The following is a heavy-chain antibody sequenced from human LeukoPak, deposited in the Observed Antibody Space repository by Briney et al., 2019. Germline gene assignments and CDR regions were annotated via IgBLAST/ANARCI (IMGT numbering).Heavy chain of an antibody. CDR2: ISGSGGST. CDR1: GLTFSSYA. V-gene: IGHV3-23*01. J-gene: IGHJ4*02. CDR3: AKGADVVVNTYQGY. Sequence: GGSLRLSCAASGLTFSSYAMSWVRQAPGKGLEWVSAISGSGGSTYYADSVKGRFTISRDNSKNTLYLQMNSLRAEDTAVYYCAKGADVVVNTYQGYWGQGTLVTVSS. D-gene: IGHD3-22*01.